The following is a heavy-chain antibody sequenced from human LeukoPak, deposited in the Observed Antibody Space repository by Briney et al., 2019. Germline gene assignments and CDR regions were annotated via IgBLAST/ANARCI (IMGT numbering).Heavy chain of an antibody. Sequence: PGGSLRLSCAASGFTFSSYGMHWVRQAPGKGLEWVAVIWFDGSYKYYADSVKGRFTTSRDNSKNTLYLQMNSLSAEDTAVYYCARGKEQQLYAFDIWGQGTMVTVSS. V-gene: IGHV3-33*08. CDR3: ARGKEQQLYAFDI. CDR1: GFTFSSYG. D-gene: IGHD6-13*01. CDR2: IWFDGSYK. J-gene: IGHJ3*02.